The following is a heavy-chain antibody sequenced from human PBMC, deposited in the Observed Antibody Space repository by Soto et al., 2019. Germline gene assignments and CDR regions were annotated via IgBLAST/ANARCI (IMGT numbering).Heavy chain of an antibody. D-gene: IGHD3-3*01. CDR3: ARGRGTIFGAFDM. Sequence: GGSLRLACAASGFTFSTFAMSWFRQAPGKGLEWVALISYDGINKYYADSVKGRFTISRDSPKNTLYLQMNSLRVEDTAVYYCARGRGTIFGAFDMWGQGTMVTVSS. CDR2: ISYDGINK. V-gene: IGHV3-30-3*01. CDR1: GFTFSTFA. J-gene: IGHJ3*02.